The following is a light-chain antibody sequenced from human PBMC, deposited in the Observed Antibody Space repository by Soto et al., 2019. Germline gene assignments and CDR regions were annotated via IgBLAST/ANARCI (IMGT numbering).Light chain of an antibody. Sequence: QSVLTQSSSASASLGSSVKLTCTLSSGHSSYIIAWHQQQPGKAPRYLMKLEGSGSYNKGSGVPDRFSGSSSWADRYITISNLQFEDEDDYYCETWDSNTRVFGGGTKLTVL. CDR1: SGHSSYI. CDR3: ETWDSNTRV. CDR2: LEGSGSY. V-gene: IGLV4-60*02. J-gene: IGLJ3*02.